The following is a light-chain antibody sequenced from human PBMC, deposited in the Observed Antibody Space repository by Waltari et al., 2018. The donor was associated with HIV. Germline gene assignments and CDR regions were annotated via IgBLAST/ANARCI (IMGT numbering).Light chain of an antibody. CDR3: SSYTSSISLVV. Sequence: QSALTQPASVSGSLGQSITLPCTGTSSDIGGSDYVSWYQQHPGRAPKLLIFEVANRPSGVSSRFSASKSGNTASLTISGLQAEDEADYYCSSYTSSISLVVFGGGTKLTVL. V-gene: IGLV2-14*01. CDR2: EVA. CDR1: SSDIGGSDY. J-gene: IGLJ3*02.